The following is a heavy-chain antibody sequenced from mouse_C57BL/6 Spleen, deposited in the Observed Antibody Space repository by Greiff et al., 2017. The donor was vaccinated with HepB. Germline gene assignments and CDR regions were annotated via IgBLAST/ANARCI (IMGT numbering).Heavy chain of an antibody. CDR2: INPGSGGT. CDR3: AREGGYSNFYAMDY. J-gene: IGHJ4*01. D-gene: IGHD2-5*01. Sequence: VQLQQSGAELVRPGTSVKVSCKASGYAFTNYLIEWVKQRPGQGLEWIGVINPGSGGTNYNEKFKGKATLTADKSSSTAYMQLSSLTSEDSAVYFCAREGGYSNFYAMDYRGQGTSVTVSS. V-gene: IGHV1-54*01. CDR1: GYAFTNYL.